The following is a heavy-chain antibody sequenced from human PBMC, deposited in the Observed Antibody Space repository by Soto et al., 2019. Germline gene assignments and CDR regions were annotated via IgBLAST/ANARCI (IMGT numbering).Heavy chain of an antibody. CDR1: GGSVSSGSYY. CDR2: IYYSGST. V-gene: IGHV4-61*01. J-gene: IGHJ6*02. D-gene: IGHD3-3*01. CDR3: ASSMEDFWSGSASKNYYYYGMDV. Sequence: QVQLQESGPGLVKPSETLSLTCTVSGGSVSSGSYYWSWIRQPPGKGLEWIGYIYYSGSTNYNPSLKSRVTISVDTSKNQFPLKLSSVTAADTAVYYCASSMEDFWSGSASKNYYYYGMDVWGQGTTVTVSS.